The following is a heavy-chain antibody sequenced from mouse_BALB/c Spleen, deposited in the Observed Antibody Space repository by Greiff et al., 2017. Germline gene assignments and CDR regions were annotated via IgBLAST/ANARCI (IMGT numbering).Heavy chain of an antibody. CDR1: GYTFTSYY. V-gene: IGHV1S81*02. Sequence: QVQLKESGAELVKPGASVKLSCKASGYTFTSYYMYWVKQRPGQGLEWIGEINPSNGGTNFNEKFKSKATLTVDKSSSTAYMQLSSLTSEDSAVYYCTRWNYGSGAMDYWGQGTSVTVSS. J-gene: IGHJ4*01. CDR2: INPSNGGT. CDR3: TRWNYGSGAMDY. D-gene: IGHD1-1*01.